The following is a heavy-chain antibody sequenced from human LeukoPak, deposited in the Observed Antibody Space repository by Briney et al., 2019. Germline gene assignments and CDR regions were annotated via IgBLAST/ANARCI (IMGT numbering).Heavy chain of an antibody. CDR3: ARDKVVVVPAAAYGMDV. D-gene: IGHD2-2*01. V-gene: IGHV4-31*03. J-gene: IGHJ6*02. CDR2: IYYSGST. CDR1: GGSISSGGYY. Sequence: SETLSLTCTVSGGSISSGGYYWSWIRQHPGKGLEWIGYIYYSGSTYYNPSLKSRVTISVDTSKNQFSLKLSSVTAADTAVYYCARDKVVVVPAAAYGMDVWGQGTTVTVSS.